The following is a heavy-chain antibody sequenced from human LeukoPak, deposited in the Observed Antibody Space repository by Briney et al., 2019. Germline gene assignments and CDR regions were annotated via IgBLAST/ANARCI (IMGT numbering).Heavy chain of an antibody. D-gene: IGHD3-22*01. Sequence: GGSLRLSCAASGFTFSSYAMHWVRQAPGKGLEWVSGISWNSGSIGYADSVKGRFTISRDNAKNFLYLQMNSLRAEDTALYYCAKDSAYYYDSSGYFPDWGQGTMVTVSS. CDR2: ISWNSGSI. J-gene: IGHJ3*01. V-gene: IGHV3-9*01. CDR3: AKDSAYYYDSSGYFPD. CDR1: GFTFSSYA.